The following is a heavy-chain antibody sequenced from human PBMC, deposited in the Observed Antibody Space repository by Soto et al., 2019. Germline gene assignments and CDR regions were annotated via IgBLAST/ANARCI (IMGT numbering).Heavy chain of an antibody. D-gene: IGHD3-10*01. CDR1: GFTFSNFV. J-gene: IGHJ4*02. CDR3: AKRNITSESPFAYFEY. CDR2: ISQEGATI. Sequence: GGSLRLSCAGSGFTFSNFVMSWVRQAPGKGLEWIAVISQEGATIYYADSVKGRFTIFRDNFRSTVYLQMNGLTAEDTAVYYCAKRNITSESPFAYFEYWGQGTLVTVSS. V-gene: IGHV3-23*01.